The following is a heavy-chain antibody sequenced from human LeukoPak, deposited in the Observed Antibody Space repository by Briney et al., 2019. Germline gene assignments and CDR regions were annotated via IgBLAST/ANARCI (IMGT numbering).Heavy chain of an antibody. J-gene: IGHJ3*02. CDR2: ISSSGSTI. D-gene: IGHD3-22*01. CDR1: GFTFSSYS. V-gene: IGHV3-48*04. Sequence: PGGSLRLSCAASGFTFSSYSMSWIRQAPGKGLEWVSYISSSGSTIYYADSVKGRFTISRDNAKNSLYLQMNSLRAEDTAVYYCARDIYYDSTLGAFDIWGQGTMVTVSS. CDR3: ARDIYYDSTLGAFDI.